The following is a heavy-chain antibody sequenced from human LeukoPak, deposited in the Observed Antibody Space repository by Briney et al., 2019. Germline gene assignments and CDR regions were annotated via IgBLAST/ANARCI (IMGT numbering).Heavy chain of an antibody. Sequence: PGGSLRLSHAASGFTFSSYAVSWVRQAPGKGPEGVSALSGSGAYTHYADPLRGRFPLSRDNSKDTLHLPMKSLKPDDTAVYYCSKSPYYDILTGYSAFDYCGQGTLVTVSS. D-gene: IGHD3-9*01. CDR3: SKSPYYDILTGYSAFDY. J-gene: IGHJ4*02. CDR1: GFTFSSYA. V-gene: IGHV3-23*01. CDR2: LSGSGAYT.